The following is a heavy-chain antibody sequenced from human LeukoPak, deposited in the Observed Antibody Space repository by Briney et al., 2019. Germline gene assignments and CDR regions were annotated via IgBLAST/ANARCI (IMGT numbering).Heavy chain of an antibody. CDR2: IYYSGST. Sequence: SETLSLTCSVSGGSISSYYWSWIRQPPGKGLEWIGYIYYSGSTNYNPSLKSRVTISVDTSKNQFSLKLSSVTAADTAVYYCARVGLSPVLRFLEWALDYWGQGTLVTVSS. CDR3: ARVGLSPVLRFLEWALDY. V-gene: IGHV4-59*01. D-gene: IGHD3-3*01. CDR1: GGSISSYY. J-gene: IGHJ4*02.